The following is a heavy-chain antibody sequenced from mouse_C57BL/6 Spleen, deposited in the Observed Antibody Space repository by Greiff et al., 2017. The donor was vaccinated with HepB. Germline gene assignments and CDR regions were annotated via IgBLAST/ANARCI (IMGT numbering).Heavy chain of an antibody. CDR1: GYAFSSSW. CDR2: IYPGDGDT. CDR3: ARYGDYGSSYRYFDV. Sequence: VQGVESGPELVKPGASVKISCKASGYAFSSSWMNWVKQRPGKGLEWIGRIYPGDGDTNYNGKFKGKATLTADKSSSTAYMQLSSLTSEDSAVYFCARYGDYGSSYRYFDVWGTGTTVTVSS. V-gene: IGHV1-82*01. D-gene: IGHD1-1*01. J-gene: IGHJ1*03.